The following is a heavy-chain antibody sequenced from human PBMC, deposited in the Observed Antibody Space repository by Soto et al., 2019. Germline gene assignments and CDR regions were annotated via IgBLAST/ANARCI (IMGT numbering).Heavy chain of an antibody. Sequence: SETLSLTCTVSGGSISPYYWSWIRQPPGKVLEWIGYISYSGSTNYNPSLKSRVTISVDTSKNQFSLKLSSVTAADTAVYYCARDVSLQPNPGYYDFWTAQNPWLDYWGPGTLVNVSS. CDR3: ARDVSLQPNPGYYDFWTAQNPWLDY. J-gene: IGHJ4*02. CDR2: ISYSGST. CDR1: GGSISPYY. D-gene: IGHD3-3*01. V-gene: IGHV4-59*01.